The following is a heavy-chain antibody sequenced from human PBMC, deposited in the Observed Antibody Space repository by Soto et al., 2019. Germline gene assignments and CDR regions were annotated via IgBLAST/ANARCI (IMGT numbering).Heavy chain of an antibody. CDR1: GFTFSSYS. D-gene: IGHD5-12*01. CDR2: ISSSSSYI. V-gene: IGHV3-21*01. CDR3: ASQAFSGYDFVVY. J-gene: IGHJ4*02. Sequence: EVQLVESGGGLVKPGGSLRLSCAASGFTFSSYSMNWVRQAPGKGLEWVSSISSSSSYIYYADSVKGRFTISRDNAKNSLYLQMNSLRAEDTAVYYCASQAFSGYDFVVYWGQGTLVTVSS.